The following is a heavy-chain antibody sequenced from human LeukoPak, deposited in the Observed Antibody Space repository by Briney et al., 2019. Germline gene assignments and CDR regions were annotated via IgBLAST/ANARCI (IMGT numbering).Heavy chain of an antibody. CDR2: IDHGGSN. CDR3: ARANDSRGYWPNWFDP. Sequence: SGTLSLTCAVPGGSFRGYYSSWSREPPGKRVERIGEIDHGGSNNYYPSLKSRVTMSVDTSKKLFALNMSSVTAADTAVYYCARANDSRGYWPNWFDPWGQGTLVTVSS. J-gene: IGHJ5*02. D-gene: IGHD3-22*01. CDR1: GGSFRGYY. V-gene: IGHV4-34*01.